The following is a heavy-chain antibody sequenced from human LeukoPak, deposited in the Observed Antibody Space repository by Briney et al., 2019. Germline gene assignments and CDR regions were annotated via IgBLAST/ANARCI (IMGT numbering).Heavy chain of an antibody. J-gene: IGHJ5*02. CDR3: TTHNSYGYP. D-gene: IGHD5-18*01. Sequence: GGSLRLSCAASGFTFSGSAMHWVRQASVKGLEWVGRIRSKANSYATAYAASVKGRFTISRDDSKNTAYLQMNSLKTEDTAVYYCTTHNSYGYPWGQGTLVTVSS. CDR2: IRSKANSYAT. CDR1: GFTFSGSA. V-gene: IGHV3-73*01.